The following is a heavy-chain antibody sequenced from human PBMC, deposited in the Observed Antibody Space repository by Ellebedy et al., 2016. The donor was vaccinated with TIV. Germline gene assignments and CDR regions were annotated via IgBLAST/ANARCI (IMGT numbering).Heavy chain of an antibody. CDR3: ARDGASGGALDI. Sequence: ASVKVSCXASGYTFTGYYMHWVRQAPGQGLEWMGWIYPNNGDTKYAQKFQGRVTMTRDTSISTAYMELSRLRSDDTAVYYCARDGASGGALDIWGQGTMVTVSS. D-gene: IGHD6-19*01. CDR1: GYTFTGYY. V-gene: IGHV1-2*02. J-gene: IGHJ3*02. CDR2: IYPNNGDT.